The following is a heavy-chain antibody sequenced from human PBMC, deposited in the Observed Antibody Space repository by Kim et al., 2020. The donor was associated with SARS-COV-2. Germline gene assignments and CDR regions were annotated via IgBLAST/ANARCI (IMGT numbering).Heavy chain of an antibody. CDR2: ISGSGRGI. CDR1: GFSFSTYE. CDR3: AREVTVTPDAFDI. V-gene: IGHV3-48*03. D-gene: IGHD2-21*02. J-gene: IGHJ3*02. Sequence: GGSLRLSCAASGFSFSTYEMSWVRQAPGKGLEWVSYISGSGRGIHYADSVKGRFTISRDNAKKSLFLQMNSLRAEDTAVYYCAREVTVTPDAFDIWGQGTMFTFSS.